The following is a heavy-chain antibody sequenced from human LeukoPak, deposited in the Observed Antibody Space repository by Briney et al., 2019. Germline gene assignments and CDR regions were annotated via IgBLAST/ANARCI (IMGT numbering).Heavy chain of an antibody. CDR1: GGSISSHY. V-gene: IGHV4-59*11. J-gene: IGHJ5*02. Sequence: SETLSLTCTVSGGSISSHYWSWIRQPPGKGLECIGYIYCSGSTNYNPSLKSRVTISVDTSKNQFSLKLSSVTAADTAVYYCASSHSSSSSWFDPWGQGTLVTVSS. D-gene: IGHD6-6*01. CDR2: IYCSGST. CDR3: ASSHSSSSSWFDP.